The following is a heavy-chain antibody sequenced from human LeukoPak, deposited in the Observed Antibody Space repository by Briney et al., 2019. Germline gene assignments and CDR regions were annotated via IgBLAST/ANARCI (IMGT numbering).Heavy chain of an antibody. D-gene: IGHD3-22*01. V-gene: IGHV1-18*01. CDR2: ISAYNVNT. CDR3: ARGLGYDSSGYYWADAFDI. J-gene: IGHJ3*02. CDR1: GYTFTSYG. Sequence: ASVKVSCKASGYTFTSYGISWVRQAPGQGLEWMGWISAYNVNTNYAQKLQGRVTMTTDTSTSTAYMELRSLRSDDTAVYYCARGLGYDSSGYYWADAFDIWGQGTMVTVSS.